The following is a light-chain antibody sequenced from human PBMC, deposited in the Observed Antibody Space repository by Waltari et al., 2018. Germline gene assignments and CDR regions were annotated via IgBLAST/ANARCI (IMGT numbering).Light chain of an antibody. Sequence: QSVLTQPPSLSGAPGQKFTISSPGTSPNIGAGYGVHWYQQLPGAPPKPLISGDTNRPSGVPDRFSGSKSGTSASLAITGLQAEDEADYYYQAYDSSLRGYVFGTGTKVAVL. CDR2: GDT. V-gene: IGLV1-40*01. CDR1: SPNIGAGYG. CDR3: QAYDSSLRGYV. J-gene: IGLJ1*01.